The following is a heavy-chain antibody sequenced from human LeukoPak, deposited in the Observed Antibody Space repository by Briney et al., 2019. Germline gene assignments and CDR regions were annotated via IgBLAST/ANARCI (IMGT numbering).Heavy chain of an antibody. CDR2: INSDGSST. J-gene: IGHJ4*02. CDR3: ARDHQYCSGGSCYYFDY. V-gene: IGHV3-74*01. CDR1: GFTFSSYW. Sequence: GGSLRLSCAASGFTFSSYWMHWVRQAPGKGLVWVSRINSDGSSTSYADSVKGRFTISRDNAKNTLYLQMNSLRAEDTAVYYCARDHQYCSGGSCYYFDYWGQGTLVTVSS. D-gene: IGHD2-15*01.